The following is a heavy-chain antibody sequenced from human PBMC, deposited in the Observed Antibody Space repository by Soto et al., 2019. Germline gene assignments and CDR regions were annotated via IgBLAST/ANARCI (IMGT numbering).Heavy chain of an antibody. CDR2: IYYSGST. J-gene: IGHJ5*02. Sequence: SETLSLTCTVSGGSISSVGYYWSWIRQHPGNGLEWIGYIYYSGSTYYNPSLKSRVTISVDTSKNQFSLKLSSVTAADTAVYYCARDKSQTPEYYYDSSGYERAYNWFDPWGQGTLVTVSS. D-gene: IGHD3-22*01. CDR1: GGSISSVGYY. V-gene: IGHV4-31*03. CDR3: ARDKSQTPEYYYDSSGYERAYNWFDP.